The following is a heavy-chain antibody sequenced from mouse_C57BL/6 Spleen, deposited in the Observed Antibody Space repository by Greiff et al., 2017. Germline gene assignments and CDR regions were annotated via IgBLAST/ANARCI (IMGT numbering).Heavy chain of an antibody. J-gene: IGHJ3*01. V-gene: IGHV1-81*01. Sequence: VQLQQSGAELARPGASVKLSCKASGYTFTSYGISWVKQRTGPGLEWIGEIYPRSGNTYYNEKFKGKATLTVDKSSSTAYMELRSLTSEDSAVYFGARYYYGSSYEGFADWGQGTLVTVSA. CDR1: GYTFTSYG. D-gene: IGHD1-1*01. CDR3: ARYYYGSSYEGFAD. CDR2: IYPRSGNT.